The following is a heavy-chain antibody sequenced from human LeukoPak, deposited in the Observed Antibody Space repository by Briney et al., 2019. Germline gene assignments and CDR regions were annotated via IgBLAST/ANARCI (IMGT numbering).Heavy chain of an antibody. CDR3: ARRVAGESRAFDI. Sequence: PSETLSLTCTVSGGSISSSSYYWGWIRQPPGKGLEWIGSIYYSGSTYYNPSLKSRVTISVDTSKNQFSLKLSSLTAADTAVYYCARRVAGESRAFDIWGQGTMVTVSS. D-gene: IGHD3-10*01. J-gene: IGHJ3*02. V-gene: IGHV4-39*07. CDR2: IYYSGST. CDR1: GGSISSSSYY.